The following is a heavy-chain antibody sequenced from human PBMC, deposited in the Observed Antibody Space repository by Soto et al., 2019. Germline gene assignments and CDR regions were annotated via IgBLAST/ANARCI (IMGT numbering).Heavy chain of an antibody. D-gene: IGHD5-12*01. J-gene: IGHJ4*02. CDR1: GGSFSGYY. CDR2: INHSGST. V-gene: IGHV4-34*01. Sequence: QVQLQQWGAGLLKPSETLSLSCAVYGGSFSGYYWSWIRHPPGKGLEWIGEINHSGSTNYNPSLKSRVTISVDTSKNQFSLKLSSVTAADTAVYYCARGLGYSNWGQGTLVTVSS. CDR3: ARGLGYSN.